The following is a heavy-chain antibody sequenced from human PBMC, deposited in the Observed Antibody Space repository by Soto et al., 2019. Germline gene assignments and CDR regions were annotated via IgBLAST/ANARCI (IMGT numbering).Heavy chain of an antibody. J-gene: IGHJ4*02. V-gene: IGHV3-74*03. Sequence: EVQLVESGGGLVQPGGSLRLSCAASGFTFSSQWMYWVRQSPGKGPVWVSYINSDGSRIAYADSVKGRFTISRDNAKNTVYLQMNSLRVEDTAVYYCVRDIRWGRGTLVTVSS. CDR2: INSDGSRI. CDR3: VRDIR. CDR1: GFTFSSQW.